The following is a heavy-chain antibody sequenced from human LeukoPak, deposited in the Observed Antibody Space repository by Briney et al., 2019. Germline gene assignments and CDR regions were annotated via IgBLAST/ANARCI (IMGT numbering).Heavy chain of an antibody. V-gene: IGHV4-38-2*01. D-gene: IGHD6-13*01. CDR3: ARCAYSSSNWFDP. J-gene: IGHJ5*02. Sequence: SETLSLTCAVSGYSISSGYYWGWIRQPPGEGLEGIGSIYHSGGTYYNPSLKSRVTISVDTSKNQFSLKLSSVTAADTAVYYCARCAYSSSNWFDPWGQGTLVTVSS. CDR1: GYSISSGYY. CDR2: IYHSGGT.